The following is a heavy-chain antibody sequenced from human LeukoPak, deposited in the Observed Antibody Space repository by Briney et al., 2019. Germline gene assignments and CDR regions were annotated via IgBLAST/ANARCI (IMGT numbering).Heavy chain of an antibody. V-gene: IGHV4-59*08. D-gene: IGHD2-21*01. CDR2: IYYTGTT. CDR1: GASISSYF. Sequence: SETLSLTCTVSGASISSYFWSWIRQPSGKGLEWIGYIYYTGTTSYNPSFKSRATTSVDTSKNQFSLQLTSVTAADTAVYFCARLLSCGSDCYYFRHWGQGTLVSVSS. J-gene: IGHJ1*01. CDR3: ARLLSCGSDCYYFRH.